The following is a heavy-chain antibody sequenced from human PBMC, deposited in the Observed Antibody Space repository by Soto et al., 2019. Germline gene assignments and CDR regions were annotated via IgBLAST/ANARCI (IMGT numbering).Heavy chain of an antibody. V-gene: IGHV3-23*01. CDR1: GFTFSTYA. J-gene: IGHJ6*02. CDR3: AKDREGYGMDV. CDR2: ISSRSYVT. Sequence: GGSLRLSCAASGFTFSTYAMSWVRQAPGKGLQWVSSISSRSYVTDSVYSVKGRFTISRDNSKKTLFLQMNSLRSEDTAVYYCAKDREGYGMDVWGQGTTVTVSS.